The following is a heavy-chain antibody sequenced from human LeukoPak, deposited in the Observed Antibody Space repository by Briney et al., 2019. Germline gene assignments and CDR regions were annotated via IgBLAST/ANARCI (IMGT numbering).Heavy chain of an antibody. CDR3: ARDDRRLLFDY. V-gene: IGHV3-7*01. CDR1: GFTFSSYW. Sequence: GGSLRLSCAASGFTFSSYWMSWVRQAPGKGLEWVANIKQDGSEKYFVDSVKGRFTISRDNAKNSLYLQMDSLRGEDTAVYYCARDDRRLLFDYWGQGTLVTVSS. J-gene: IGHJ4*02. CDR2: IKQDGSEK.